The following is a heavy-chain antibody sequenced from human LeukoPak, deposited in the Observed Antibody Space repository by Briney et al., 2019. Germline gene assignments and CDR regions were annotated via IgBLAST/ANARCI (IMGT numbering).Heavy chain of an antibody. D-gene: IGHD1-7*01. CDR2: INPSGGST. CDR1: GYTFTSYG. Sequence: ASVKVSCKASGYTFTSYGISWVRQAPGQGLEWMGIINPSGGSTSYAQKFQGRVTMTRDMSTSTVYMELSSLRSEDTAVYYCASGTTWFGYWGQGTLVTVSS. V-gene: IGHV1-46*01. CDR3: ASGTTWFGY. J-gene: IGHJ4*02.